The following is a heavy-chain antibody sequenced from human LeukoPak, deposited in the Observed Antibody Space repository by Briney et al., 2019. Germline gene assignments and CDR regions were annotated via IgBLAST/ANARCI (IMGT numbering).Heavy chain of an antibody. CDR1: GYTLTELS. Sequence: GAPVKVSCKVSGYTLTELSMHWVRQAPGKGLEWMGGFDPEDGETIYAQKFQGRVTMTEDTSTDTAYMELSSLRSEDTAVYYCASVHLGEPLRYYYMDVWGKGTTVTVSS. V-gene: IGHV1-24*01. J-gene: IGHJ6*03. D-gene: IGHD3-16*01. CDR3: ASVHLGEPLRYYYMDV. CDR2: FDPEDGET.